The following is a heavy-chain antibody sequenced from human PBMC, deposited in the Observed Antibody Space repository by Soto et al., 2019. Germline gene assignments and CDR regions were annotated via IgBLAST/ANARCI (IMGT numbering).Heavy chain of an antibody. V-gene: IGHV4-59*12. CDR1: GGSISSYY. J-gene: IGHJ5*02. Sequence: QVQLQESGPGLVKPSETLSLTCTVSGGSISSYYCSWIRQPPGKGLEWIGDVYYSGSTNYNPYVMRRVTISVDTSKNQLTLMLTSVTAADTAAYYWTRVNDYGDYVNWFDPWGQGTLVTVSS. CDR3: TRVNDYGDYVNWFDP. CDR2: VYYSGST. D-gene: IGHD4-17*01.